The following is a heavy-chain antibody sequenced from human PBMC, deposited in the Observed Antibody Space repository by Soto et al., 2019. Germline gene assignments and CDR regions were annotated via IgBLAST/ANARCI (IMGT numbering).Heavy chain of an antibody. D-gene: IGHD2-15*01. CDR2: MYHSGSS. CDR1: GGCVSNYY. J-gene: IGHJ4*02. CDR3: ARDHVVETNYGFFDC. Sequence: SETLSLTCTVYGGCVSNYYWRWIRQPPGKGLEWIGYMYHSGSSNYNPSLKRRVTISVDTSKNQVSLEVTSVIAADTAVYYCARDHVVETNYGFFDCWGQGILITVSS. V-gene: IGHV4-59*02.